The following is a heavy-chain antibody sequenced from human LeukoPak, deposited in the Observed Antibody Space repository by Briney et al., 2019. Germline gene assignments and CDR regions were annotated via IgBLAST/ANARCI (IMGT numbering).Heavy chain of an antibody. J-gene: IGHJ6*02. CDR1: GGSISSGSYY. D-gene: IGHD3-3*01. V-gene: IGHV4-61*02. Sequence: SETLSPTCTVSGGSISSGSYYWSWIRQPAGKGLEWIGRIYTSGSTNYNPSLKSRVTISVDTSKNQFSLKLSSVTAADTAVYYCAKEGNFGSGHYGMDVWGQGTTVTVSS. CDR3: AKEGNFGSGHYGMDV. CDR2: IYTSGST.